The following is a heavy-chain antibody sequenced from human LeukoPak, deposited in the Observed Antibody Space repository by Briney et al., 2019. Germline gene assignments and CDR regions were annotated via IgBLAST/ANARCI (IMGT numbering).Heavy chain of an antibody. CDR1: GFTFSSYA. J-gene: IGHJ4*02. CDR2: ISSSGGST. V-gene: IGHV3-23*01. Sequence: GGSLRLSCAASGFTFSSYAMSWVRQAPGKGLEWVSAISSSGGSTYYADSVKGRSTISRDNPKNTLYLQMNSLRAEDTAVYYCAKTDVDYDILTVSYFDYWGQGTPVTVSS. D-gene: IGHD3-9*01. CDR3: AKTDVDYDILTVSYFDY.